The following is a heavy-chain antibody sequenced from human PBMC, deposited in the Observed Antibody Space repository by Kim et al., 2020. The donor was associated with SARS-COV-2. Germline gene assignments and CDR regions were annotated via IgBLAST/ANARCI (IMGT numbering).Heavy chain of an antibody. Sequence: ADAVKGRFTISRDKTKNTLYLQINSQRAEDTAVFYCAKTRGGGDWTHFDYWGQGTLVTVSS. CDR3: AKTRGGGDWTHFDY. V-gene: IGHV3-23*01. J-gene: IGHJ4*02. D-gene: IGHD2-21*02.